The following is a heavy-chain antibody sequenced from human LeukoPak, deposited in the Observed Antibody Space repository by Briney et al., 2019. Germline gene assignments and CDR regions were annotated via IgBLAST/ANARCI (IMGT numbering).Heavy chain of an antibody. CDR1: GFTFSSYG. Sequence: PGGSLRLSCAASGFTFSSYGMHWVRQAPGKGLEWVAVIWYDGSNKYYADSVKGRFTISRDNSKNTLYLQMNSLRAEDTAVYYCAGAVTNYGNFDYWGQGTLVTVSP. CDR2: IWYDGSNK. D-gene: IGHD1-7*01. V-gene: IGHV3-33*01. J-gene: IGHJ4*02. CDR3: AGAVTNYGNFDY.